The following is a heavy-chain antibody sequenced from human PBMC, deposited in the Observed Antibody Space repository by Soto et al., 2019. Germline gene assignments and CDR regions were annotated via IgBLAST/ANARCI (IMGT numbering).Heavy chain of an antibody. Sequence: EVQLVESGGDLVQPGGSLRLSCAASGFTFSSYWMHWVRQVPGKGLVWVSRINSDGGGTNYADSVKGRFTIARDTAKNTLYLQMDSLRAEDTAVYYCAKGAYEFDYWGQGTLVTVSS. CDR3: AKGAYEFDY. J-gene: IGHJ4*02. CDR2: INSDGGGT. V-gene: IGHV3-74*01. D-gene: IGHD3-22*01. CDR1: GFTFSSYW.